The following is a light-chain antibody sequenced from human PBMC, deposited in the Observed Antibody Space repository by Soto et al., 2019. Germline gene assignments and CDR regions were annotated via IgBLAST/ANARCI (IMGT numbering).Light chain of an antibody. Sequence: EIVMTQSPDTLSVSPGERATLSCRASQCVFSSLAWYQQKPGQAPRLLIYGAATRATGIPARFSGSGSGTEFTLTISSLQSEDFAVYYCQQYHNWPAFGQGTKVEIK. CDR1: QCVFSS. J-gene: IGKJ1*01. V-gene: IGKV3-15*01. CDR3: QQYHNWPA. CDR2: GAA.